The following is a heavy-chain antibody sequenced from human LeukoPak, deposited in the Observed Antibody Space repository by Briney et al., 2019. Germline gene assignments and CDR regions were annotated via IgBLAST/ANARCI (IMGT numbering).Heavy chain of an antibody. J-gene: IGHJ4*02. CDR2: IYYSGST. V-gene: IGHV4-39*01. CDR3: ARGRDGYIGY. CDR1: GGSISSSSYY. D-gene: IGHD5-24*01. Sequence: PSETLSLTCTVSGGSISSSSYYWGWIRQPPGKGLEWIGSIYYSGSTYYNPSLKSRVTISVDTSKNQFSLKLSSVTAADTAVYYCARGRDGYIGYWGQGTLVTVSS.